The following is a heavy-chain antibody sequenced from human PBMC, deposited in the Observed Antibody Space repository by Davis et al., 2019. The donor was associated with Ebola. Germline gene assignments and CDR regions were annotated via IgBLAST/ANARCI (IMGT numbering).Heavy chain of an antibody. J-gene: IGHJ4*02. D-gene: IGHD1-1*01. CDR2: INPSSGIT. CDR1: GYSFTTYQ. CDR3: ARAQFPTTSDH. Sequence: AASVKVSCKASGYSFTTYQMYWVRQAPGQGLEWMGIINPSSGITTYAQKLQGRVTMTTDTSTGTAYMELRSLRSDDTAVYYCARAQFPTTSDHWGQGTLVTVSS. V-gene: IGHV1-46*01.